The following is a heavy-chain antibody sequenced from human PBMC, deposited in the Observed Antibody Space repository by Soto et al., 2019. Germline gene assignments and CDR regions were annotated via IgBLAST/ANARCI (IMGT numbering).Heavy chain of an antibody. CDR2: LYSGDST. CDR1: GFTVSTNY. CDR3: ARGGGVIANDY. Sequence: GGSLRLSCAVSGFTVSTNYMSWIRQAPGKGLEWVSVLYSGDSTYYADSVKGRFTISRHNSKNTLYLKMNSLGAEDTAVYYCARGGGVIANDYWGQGTLVTVSS. D-gene: IGHD3-16*02. J-gene: IGHJ4*02. V-gene: IGHV3-53*04.